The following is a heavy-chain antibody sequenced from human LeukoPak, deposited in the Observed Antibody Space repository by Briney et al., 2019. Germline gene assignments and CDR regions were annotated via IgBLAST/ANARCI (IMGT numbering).Heavy chain of an antibody. CDR3: AKDRRRVPSDSSGYTYFDY. J-gene: IGHJ4*02. V-gene: IGHV1-2*02. Sequence: GASVKVSCKASGYTFTGYYMHWVRQAPGQGLEWMGWINPNSGGTNYAQKFQGRVTMTRDTSISTAYMELSRLRSDDTAVYYCAKDRRRVPSDSSGYTYFDYWGQGTLVTVSS. CDR2: INPNSGGT. D-gene: IGHD3-22*01. CDR1: GYTFTGYY.